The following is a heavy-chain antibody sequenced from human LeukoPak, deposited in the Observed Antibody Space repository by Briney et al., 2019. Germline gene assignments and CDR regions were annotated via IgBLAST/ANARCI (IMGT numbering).Heavy chain of an antibody. CDR1: GFTFSSYT. D-gene: IGHD3-22*01. V-gene: IGHV3-21*01. CDR2: ISSSSRFI. Sequence: GGSLRLSCAASGFTFSSYTMNWVRQAPGKGLEWVSSISSSSRFIYYADSVEGRFTISRDNAKNSLYLQMNSLRAEDTAVYYCARPRNSDSNAYYRATHAFDIWGQGTMVTVSS. CDR3: ARPRNSDSNAYYRATHAFDI. J-gene: IGHJ3*02.